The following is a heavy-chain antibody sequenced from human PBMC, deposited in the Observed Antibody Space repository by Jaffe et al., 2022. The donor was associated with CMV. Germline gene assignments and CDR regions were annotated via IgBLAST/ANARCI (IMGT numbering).Heavy chain of an antibody. Sequence: EVQLLESGGGLVQPGGSLRLSCAASGFSLKNYVMSWVRQSPGKGLEWVSSISGNGDSTYYADSVKGRFTISRDTSRNTLNLHMKSLRGEDTALYYCVKDGTIYGVVVRVDDYWGQGTLVTVSS. CDR3: VKDGTIYGVVVRVDDY. V-gene: IGHV3-23*01. D-gene: IGHD3-3*01. CDR2: ISGNGDST. CDR1: GFSLKNYV. J-gene: IGHJ4*02.